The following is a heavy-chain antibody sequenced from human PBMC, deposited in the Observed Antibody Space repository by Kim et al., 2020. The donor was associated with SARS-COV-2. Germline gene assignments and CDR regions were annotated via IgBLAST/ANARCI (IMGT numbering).Heavy chain of an antibody. CDR3: AKAYSSDGYYFERGGDY. V-gene: IGHV3-23*01. Sequence: GGSLRLSCAASGFTFSSHAMSWVRQAPGRGLEWVSSISGSTGATYFADSVKGRFTISRDNSKNTLYLQMSSLRAEDTALYYCAKAYSSDGYYFERGGDYWGQGTLVTVSS. D-gene: IGHD3-22*01. J-gene: IGHJ4*02. CDR2: ISGSTGAT. CDR1: GFTFSSHA.